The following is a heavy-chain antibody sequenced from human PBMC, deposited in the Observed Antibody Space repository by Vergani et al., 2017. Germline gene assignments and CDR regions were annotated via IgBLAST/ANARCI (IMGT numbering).Heavy chain of an antibody. CDR2: VFHSGSA. J-gene: IGHJ4*02. D-gene: IGHD6-13*01. CDR1: GYSISSGYY. CDR3: ARASIAAAGGDFDY. Sequence: QVQLQESGPGLVKPSETLSLTCSVSGYSISSGYYWGWIRQPPGKGLEWIATVFHSGSAYYNPSLRRRVTISVETSKNQFSLRLTTLTAADTAVYYCARASIAAAGGDFDYWGQGTLVTVSS. V-gene: IGHV4-38-2*02.